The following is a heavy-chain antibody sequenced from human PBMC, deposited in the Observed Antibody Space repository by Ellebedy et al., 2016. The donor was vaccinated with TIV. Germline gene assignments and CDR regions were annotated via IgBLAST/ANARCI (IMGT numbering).Heavy chain of an antibody. V-gene: IGHV4-59*01. CDR2: IYYSGST. Sequence: MPSETLSLTCTVSGGSISSYYWSWIRQPPGKGLEWIGYIYYSGSTNYNPSLKSRVTISVDTSKNQFSLKLSSVTAADTAVYYCAGVWAVGWFDPWGQGTLVTVSS. D-gene: IGHD2-2*01. CDR1: GGSISSYY. J-gene: IGHJ5*02. CDR3: AGVWAVGWFDP.